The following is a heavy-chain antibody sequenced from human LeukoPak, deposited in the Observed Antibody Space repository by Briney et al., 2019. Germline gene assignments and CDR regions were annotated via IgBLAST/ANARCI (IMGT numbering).Heavy chain of an antibody. CDR2: MYYSGST. Sequence: KPSETLSLTCTVSGGSVTGSGYYWGWIRQPPGKGLEWIGSMYYSGSTYHAPSLKSRVTISVHPSTNHFSLTLSSVTAADTAVYYCAGSSSANLFDWWGQGTLVTVSS. CDR3: AGSSSANLFDW. V-gene: IGHV4-39*02. CDR1: GGSVTGSGYY. D-gene: IGHD6-6*01. J-gene: IGHJ4*02.